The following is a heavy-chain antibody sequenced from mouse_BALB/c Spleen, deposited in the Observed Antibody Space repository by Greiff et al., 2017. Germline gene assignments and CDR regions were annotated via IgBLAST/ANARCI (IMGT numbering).Heavy chain of an antibody. V-gene: IGHV1-55*01. Sequence: VQLQQPGAELVKPGTSVKLSCKASGYNFTSYWINWVKLRPGQGLEWIGDIYPGSGSTNYNEKFKSKATLTVDTSSSTAYMQLSSLASEDSALYYCASSTMISLMDYWGQGTSVTVSS. CDR1: GYNFTSYW. CDR2: IYPGSGST. D-gene: IGHD2-4*01. CDR3: ASSTMISLMDY. J-gene: IGHJ4*01.